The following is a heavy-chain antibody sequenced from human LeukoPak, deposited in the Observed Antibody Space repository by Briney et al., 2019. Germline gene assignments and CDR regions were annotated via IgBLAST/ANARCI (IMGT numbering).Heavy chain of an antibody. Sequence: GGSLRLSCAASGFSFSSYTMSWVRQAPGKGLAWVSSISGSGASTYYADSVKGRFTISRDNSKNTLYLQLNSLRAEDTAVYYCAKDSSTSNYYYGMDVWGQGTTVTVSS. V-gene: IGHV3-23*01. D-gene: IGHD6-13*01. J-gene: IGHJ6*02. CDR1: GFSFSSYT. CDR3: AKDSSTSNYYYGMDV. CDR2: ISGSGAST.